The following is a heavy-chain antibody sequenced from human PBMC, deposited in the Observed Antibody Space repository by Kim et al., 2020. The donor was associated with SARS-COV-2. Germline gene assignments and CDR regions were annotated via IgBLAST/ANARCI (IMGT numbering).Heavy chain of an antibody. CDR3: ARLGYSSGWSPSYFDY. D-gene: IGHD6-19*01. Sequence: LKSRVTISVATSKNQFSLKLSSVTAADTAVYYCARLGYSSGWSPSYFDYWGQGTLVTVSS. J-gene: IGHJ4*02. V-gene: IGHV4-59*01.